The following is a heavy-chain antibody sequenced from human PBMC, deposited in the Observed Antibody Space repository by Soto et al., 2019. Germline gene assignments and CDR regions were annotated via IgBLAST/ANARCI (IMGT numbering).Heavy chain of an antibody. CDR2: INAGNGNT. D-gene: IGHD3-3*01. V-gene: IGHV1-3*01. CDR1: GYTFTSYA. CDR3: ARDSEARLYYDFWSGSTHEGAFDI. J-gene: IGHJ3*02. Sequence: QVQLVQSGAEVKKPGASVKVSCKASGYTFTSYAMHWVRQAPGQRLEWMGWINAGNGNTKYSQKFQGRVTITRDTSASTAYMELSSLRSEDTAVYYCARDSEARLYYDFWSGSTHEGAFDIWGQGTMVTVSS.